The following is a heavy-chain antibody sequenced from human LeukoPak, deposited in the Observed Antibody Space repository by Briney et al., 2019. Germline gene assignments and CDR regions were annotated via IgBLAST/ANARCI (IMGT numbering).Heavy chain of an antibody. CDR1: GFTFSSYS. CDR3: ARAQSSGWYSDGLDY. J-gene: IGHJ4*02. Sequence: PGGSLRLSCAASGFTFSSYSMNWVRQAPGKGLEWVSSISSSSSYIYYADSVKGRFTISRDNAKNSLYLQMNSLRAEDTAVYYCARAQSSGWYSDGLDYWGQGTLVTVSS. V-gene: IGHV3-21*01. CDR2: ISSSSSYI. D-gene: IGHD6-19*01.